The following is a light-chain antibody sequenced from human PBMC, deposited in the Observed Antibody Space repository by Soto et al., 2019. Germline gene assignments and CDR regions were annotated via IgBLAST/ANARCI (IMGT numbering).Light chain of an antibody. CDR2: DAS. V-gene: IGKV1-5*01. CDR3: QQYNSYSPWT. J-gene: IGKJ1*01. Sequence: DIQMTQSPSTLSASVGDRVTITCRASQSISSWLAWYQQKPGKAPKLLIYDASSLESGVPSRFSGSGSGTEFTLTLSSLQPDDFATYYCQQYNSYSPWTFGQGTKVAIK. CDR1: QSISSW.